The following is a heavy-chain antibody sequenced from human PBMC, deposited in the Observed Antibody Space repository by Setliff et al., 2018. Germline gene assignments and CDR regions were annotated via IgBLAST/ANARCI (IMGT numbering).Heavy chain of an antibody. Sequence: PSETLSLTCGVSGYSISSGYDWGWIRQPPGKGLEWIGSIYYGGTTFYNPSLKSRDTISVDTSKNQFSLRLSSVTAADTAVYYCARGGIAMNHYMDVWGKGTTVTVSS. CDR3: ARGGIAMNHYMDV. CDR1: GYSISSGYD. V-gene: IGHV4-38-2*01. J-gene: IGHJ6*03. D-gene: IGHD6-13*01. CDR2: IYYGGTT.